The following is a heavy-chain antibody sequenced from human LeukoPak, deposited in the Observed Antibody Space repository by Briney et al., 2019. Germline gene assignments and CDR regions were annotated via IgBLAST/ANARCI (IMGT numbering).Heavy chain of an antibody. CDR1: GGTFSSYA. D-gene: IGHD4-17*01. Sequence: SVKVSCXASGGTFSSYAISWVRQAPGQGLEWMGRIIPIFGTANYAQKFHGRVTITTDESTSTVYMELSSLRSEDTAVYYCARDDGDDDAFDIWGQGTMVTVSS. J-gene: IGHJ3*02. CDR2: IIPIFGTA. V-gene: IGHV1-69*05. CDR3: ARDDGDDDAFDI.